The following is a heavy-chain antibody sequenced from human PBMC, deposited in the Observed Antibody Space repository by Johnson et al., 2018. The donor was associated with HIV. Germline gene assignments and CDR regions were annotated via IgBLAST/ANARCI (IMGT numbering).Heavy chain of an antibody. CDR2: IKSNTDGGTT. CDR1: GFTFSNAW. V-gene: IGHV3-15*01. CDR3: TTGSFFDI. Sequence: VQLVESGGGLIKPGGSLRLSCAASGFTFSNAWMTWVRQVPGKGLEWVGRIKSNTDGGTTDYAAPVKGRFTISRDDSKNTLYLQMSSLQTGDTAVYYCTTGSFFDIWGQGTMVTVSS. J-gene: IGHJ3*02.